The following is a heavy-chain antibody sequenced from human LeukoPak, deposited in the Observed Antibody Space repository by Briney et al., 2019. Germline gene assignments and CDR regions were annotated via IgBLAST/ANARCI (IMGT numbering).Heavy chain of an antibody. CDR3: ARDYSSGWFQPPTN. Sequence: GGSLRLSCAASGFTFSSYGMHWVRQASGKGLEWVAVIWYDGSNKYYADSVKGRFTISRDNSKNTLYLQMNSLRAEDTAVYYCARDYSSGWFQPPTNWGQGTLVTVSS. J-gene: IGHJ4*02. CDR1: GFTFSSYG. V-gene: IGHV3-33*01. D-gene: IGHD6-19*01. CDR2: IWYDGSNK.